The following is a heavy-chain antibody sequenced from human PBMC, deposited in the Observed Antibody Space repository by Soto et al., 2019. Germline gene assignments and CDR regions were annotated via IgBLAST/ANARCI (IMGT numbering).Heavy chain of an antibody. J-gene: IGHJ6*02. V-gene: IGHV3-66*01. Sequence: EVQLVESGGTLVQPGGSLRLSCAASGFDASVNYMTWVRQAPGKGLEWVSLINDAGNTLYADSVKGRFTISRDDSNNTLSLQMNSLRVEDTAMYYCVRENYYYGMDVWGQGTAVTVSS. CDR2: INDAGNT. CDR3: VRENYYYGMDV. CDR1: GFDASVNY.